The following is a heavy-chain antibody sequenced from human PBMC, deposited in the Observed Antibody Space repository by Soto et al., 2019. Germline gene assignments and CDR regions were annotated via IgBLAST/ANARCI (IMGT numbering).Heavy chain of an antibody. CDR1: GFTFSTYA. CDR3: TKTPRSDYYYMDV. V-gene: IGHV3-23*01. Sequence: EVQVLESGGGLVQPGGSLRLSCVASGFTFSTYAMNWVRQAPGKGLEWVSGISCSGSDRYYSDSVRGRFTISRDNSNNTLNLQMDSLRAEDTAIYYCTKTPRSDYYYMDVWGKGTTVTVSS. CDR2: ISCSGSDR. J-gene: IGHJ6*03. D-gene: IGHD3-16*01.